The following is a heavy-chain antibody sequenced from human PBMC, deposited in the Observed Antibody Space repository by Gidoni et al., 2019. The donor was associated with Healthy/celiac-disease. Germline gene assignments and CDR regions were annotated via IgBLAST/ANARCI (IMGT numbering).Heavy chain of an antibody. D-gene: IGHD6-19*01. CDR1: GYTFTSYY. CDR3: ARESSGWYGLGSGDY. Sequence: QVQLVQSGAEVKKPGASVKVSCKASGYTFTSYYMHWVRQAPGQGLEWMGIINPSGGSTSYAQKFQGRVTMTRDTSTSTVYMELSSLRSEDTAVYYCARESSGWYGLGSGDYWGQGTLVTVSS. V-gene: IGHV1-46*01. J-gene: IGHJ4*02. CDR2: INPSGGST.